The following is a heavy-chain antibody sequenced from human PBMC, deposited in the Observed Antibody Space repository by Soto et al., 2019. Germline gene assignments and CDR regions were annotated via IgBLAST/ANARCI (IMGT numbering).Heavy chain of an antibody. Sequence: SVKVSCKASGRTFSSYAISWVRHAPGQGLEWMGGIIPIFGTANYAQKFQGRGTITADESTSTAYMELSSLRSEDTAVYYCSRDKFSTGDTRGYYYGMDVWGQGTTVTVSS. CDR1: GRTFSSYA. CDR3: SRDKFSTGDTRGYYYGMDV. CDR2: IIPIFGTA. D-gene: IGHD4-17*01. J-gene: IGHJ6*02. V-gene: IGHV1-69*13.